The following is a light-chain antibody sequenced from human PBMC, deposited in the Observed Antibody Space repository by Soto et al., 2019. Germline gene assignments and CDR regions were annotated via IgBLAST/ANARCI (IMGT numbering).Light chain of an antibody. CDR3: QQYNSYLYT. CDR1: QSISSW. J-gene: IGKJ2*01. Sequence: DIQMTQSPSTLSASVGDRVTITCRASQSISSWLAWYQQKPGKAPKLLIYKASSLESGVPSSFSGSGSGTEFNLTISGLQPDDFATYYCQQYNSYLYTFGQGTKLEIK. V-gene: IGKV1-5*03. CDR2: KAS.